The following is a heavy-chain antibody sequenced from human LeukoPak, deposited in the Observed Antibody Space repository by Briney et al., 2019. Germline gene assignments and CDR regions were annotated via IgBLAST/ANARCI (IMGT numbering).Heavy chain of an antibody. V-gene: IGHV3-64D*06. J-gene: IGHJ5*02. CDR2: ISGSGNGGSI. Sequence: PGGSLRLSCSTSGFVFSIYTMYWVRQAPGKGPEYVSTISGSGNGGSIYYADSVKGRFTISRDDSKSIVYLQMNGLRSEDTAVYYCVKDFGRVGGPPDPWAQGPLVTVSS. D-gene: IGHD2-15*01. CDR1: GFVFSIYT. CDR3: VKDFGRVGGPPDP.